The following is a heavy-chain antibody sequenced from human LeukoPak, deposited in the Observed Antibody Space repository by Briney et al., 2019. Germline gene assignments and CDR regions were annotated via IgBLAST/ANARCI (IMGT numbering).Heavy chain of an antibody. V-gene: IGHV1-2*02. CDR3: VRGPERNWFDP. CDR2: INPNSGGT. Sequence: ASVKVSCKASGYTFTGYYMHWVRQAPGQGLEWMGWINPNSGGTNYPQKFQGRVTMTRDTSISTAYMELYRLRFDDTALYYCVRGPERNWFDPWGQGTPVTVSS. CDR1: GYTFTGYY. J-gene: IGHJ5*02. D-gene: IGHD1-14*01.